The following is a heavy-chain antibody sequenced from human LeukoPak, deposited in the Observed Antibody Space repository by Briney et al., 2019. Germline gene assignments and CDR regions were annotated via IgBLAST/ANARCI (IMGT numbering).Heavy chain of an antibody. V-gene: IGHV3-23*01. J-gene: IGHJ6*02. Sequence: GGSLRLSCAASRFTFSSYAVSWVRQAPGKGLEWVSAISGSGGSTYYADPVKGRFTISRDNSKNTLYLQMNSLRAEDTAVYYCAKMMGPPLVVVAATLDYGMDVWGQGTTVTVSS. CDR2: ISGSGGST. CDR1: RFTFSSYA. CDR3: AKMMGPPLVVVAATLDYGMDV. D-gene: IGHD2-15*01.